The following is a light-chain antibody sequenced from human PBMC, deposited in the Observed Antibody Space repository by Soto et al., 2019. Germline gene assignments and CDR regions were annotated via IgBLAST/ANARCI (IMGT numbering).Light chain of an antibody. CDR1: QSVSGN. CDR2: GAS. J-gene: IGKJ1*01. CDR3: QQYDNWPRT. Sequence: EIVLTQSPATLSVSPGERATLSCRASQSVSGNLAWYQQKPGQAPRLLIDGASTRATGIPARFSGRGSGTEFTLIISSLQSEDCAVYYCQQYDNWPRTFGQGTKVEFK. V-gene: IGKV3-15*01.